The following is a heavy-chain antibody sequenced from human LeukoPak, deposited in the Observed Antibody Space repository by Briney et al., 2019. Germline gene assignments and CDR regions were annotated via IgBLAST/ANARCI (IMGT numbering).Heavy chain of an antibody. CDR3: AGGELRYFDWLSPPRVDY. D-gene: IGHD3-9*01. Sequence: QTGGSLRLSCVASGFTFSNYWMSWVRQAPGKGLVWVSRINSDGSSTSYADSVKGRFTISRDNAKNTLYLQMNSLRAEDTAVYYCAGGELRYFDWLSPPRVDYWGQGTLVTVSS. V-gene: IGHV3-74*01. J-gene: IGHJ4*02. CDR1: GFTFSNYW. CDR2: INSDGSST.